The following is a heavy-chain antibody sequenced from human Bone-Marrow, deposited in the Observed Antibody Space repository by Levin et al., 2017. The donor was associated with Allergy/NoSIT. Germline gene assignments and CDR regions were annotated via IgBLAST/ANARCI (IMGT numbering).Heavy chain of an antibody. V-gene: IGHV7-4-1*02. CDR1: GYTFTSYA. D-gene: IGHD5-24*01. CDR2: INTNTGNP. J-gene: IGHJ4*02. CDR3: ARAGWGWLQFPTFDY. Sequence: GESLKISCKASGYTFTSYAMNWVRQAPGQGLEWMGWINTNTGNPTYAQGFTGRFVFSLDTSVSTAYLQISSLKAEDTAVYYCARAGWGWLQFPTFDYWGQGTLVTVSS.